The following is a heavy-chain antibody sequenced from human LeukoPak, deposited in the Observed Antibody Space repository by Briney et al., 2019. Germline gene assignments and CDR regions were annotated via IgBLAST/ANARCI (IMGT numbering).Heavy chain of an antibody. J-gene: IGHJ4*02. V-gene: IGHV1-18*01. CDR3: ARFDRGSGSYYRRFYYFDY. CDR1: GYTFTSYG. CDR2: ISPYNSNT. D-gene: IGHD3-10*01. Sequence: ASVKVSCKASGYTFTSYGISWVRQAPGQGLEWMGWISPYNSNTYYAQNLQGRVTMTTDTSTSTTYMELRSLRSDDTAVYYCARFDRGSGSYYRRFYYFDYWGQGTLVTVSS.